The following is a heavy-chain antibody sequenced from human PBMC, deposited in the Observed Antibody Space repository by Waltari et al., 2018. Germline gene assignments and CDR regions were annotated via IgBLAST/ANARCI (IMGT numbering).Heavy chain of an antibody. D-gene: IGHD4-17*01. J-gene: IGHJ4*02. CDR3: ARVWGVTTSDF. Sequence: EVQLVVSGGGLVQPGGSLRLSCAASGLSLSDYGMNWVRQAPGKGLEWLSFISSSGPTIHYADSVKGRFTVSRDNTKNSLSLQMNSLRAEDTAVYYCARVWGVTTSDFWGQGTLVTVSS. CDR1: GLSLSDYG. CDR2: ISSSGPTI. V-gene: IGHV3-48*03.